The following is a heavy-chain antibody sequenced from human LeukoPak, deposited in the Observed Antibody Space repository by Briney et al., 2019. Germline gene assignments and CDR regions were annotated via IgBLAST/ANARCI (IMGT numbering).Heavy chain of an antibody. D-gene: IGHD4/OR15-4a*01. J-gene: IGHJ4*02. CDR1: GYTFTGYY. CDR3: ARDERYSYGDNHYPDLGF. V-gene: IGHV1-2*02. Sequence: ASVKVSCKASGYTFTGYYLFWVRQAPGQGLEWMGWINPNSGATKYAQKFQGRVTLTTDTSIRTTYMELSSLRSDDTAVYYCARDERYSYGDNHYPDLGFWGQGTPVTVPS. CDR2: INPNSGAT.